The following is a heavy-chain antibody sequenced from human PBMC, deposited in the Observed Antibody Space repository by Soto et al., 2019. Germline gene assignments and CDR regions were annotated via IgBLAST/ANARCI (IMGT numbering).Heavy chain of an antibody. CDR3: TAFNILTGSHFDS. J-gene: IGHJ4*02. Sequence: SLRLSCAASGFPFSDTWMSWVRQAPGKGLEWVARIKTKANIGTRDYAAPVKGRFSISRDDAKNTLYLQMNSLKTEDTAVYFCTAFNILTGSHFDSWGKGALVTVSS. CDR1: GFPFSDTW. D-gene: IGHD3-9*01. V-gene: IGHV3-15*01. CDR2: IKTKANIGTR.